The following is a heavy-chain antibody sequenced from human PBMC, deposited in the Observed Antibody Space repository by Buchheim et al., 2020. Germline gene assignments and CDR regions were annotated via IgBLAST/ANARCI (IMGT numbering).Heavy chain of an antibody. CDR3: ARDEVYGGMTWYFDL. CDR1: GGSISSGSYY. V-gene: IGHV4-31*03. Sequence: QVQLQESGPGLVKPSQTLSLTCTVSGGSISSGSYYWSWIRQPAGKGLEWIGYIYYSGSTYYNPSLKSRVTISVDTSKNQFSLKRSSVTAADTAVYYCARDEVYGGMTWYFDLWGRGTL. J-gene: IGHJ2*01. CDR2: IYYSGST. D-gene: IGHD4-23*01.